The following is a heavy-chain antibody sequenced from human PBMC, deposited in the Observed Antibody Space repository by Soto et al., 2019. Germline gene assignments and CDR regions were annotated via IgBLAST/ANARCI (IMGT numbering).Heavy chain of an antibody. D-gene: IGHD3-3*01. CDR3: AVHKYYDFWSGSDPFDY. J-gene: IGHJ4*02. Sequence: ASVKVSCKASGYTFTSYGISWVRQAPGQGLEWMGWISAYNGNTNYAQKLQGRVTMTTDTSTSTAYMELRSLRSDDTAVYYCAVHKYYDFWSGSDPFDYWGQGTLVTVSS. CDR2: ISAYNGNT. CDR1: GYTFTSYG. V-gene: IGHV1-18*01.